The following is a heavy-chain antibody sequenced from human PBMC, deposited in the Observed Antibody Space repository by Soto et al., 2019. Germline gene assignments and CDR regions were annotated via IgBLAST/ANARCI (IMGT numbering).Heavy chain of an antibody. V-gene: IGHV4-30-4*01. CDR3: ASIAVACTVTVDY. CDR2: IYYSGST. CDR1: GGSISSGDYY. J-gene: IGHJ4*02. D-gene: IGHD6-19*01. Sequence: QVQLQESGPGLVKPSQTLSLTCTVSGGSISSGDYYWSWIRQPPGKGLEWIGYIYYSGSTYYNPSLKSRVXXSXDXXKNQFSLKLSSVTAADTAVYYCASIAVACTVTVDYWGQGTLVTVSS.